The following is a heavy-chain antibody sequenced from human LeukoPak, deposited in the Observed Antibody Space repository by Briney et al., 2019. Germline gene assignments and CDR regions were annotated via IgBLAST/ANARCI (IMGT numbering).Heavy chain of an antibody. J-gene: IGHJ6*03. CDR3: ARQHDSYYYYYIDV. V-gene: IGHV4-39*01. Sequence: SETLSLTCTVSGGSISSSSYYWGWIRQPPGKELEWIGSIYYSGSTYYNPSLKSRVTISVDTSKNQFSLKLSSVTAADTAVYYCARQHDSYYYYYIDVWGSGTTVTVSS. CDR1: GGSISSSSYY. CDR2: IYYSGST.